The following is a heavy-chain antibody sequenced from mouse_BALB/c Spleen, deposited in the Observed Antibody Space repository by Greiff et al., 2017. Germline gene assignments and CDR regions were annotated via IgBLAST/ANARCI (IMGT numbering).Heavy chain of an antibody. CDR1: GYTFTDYA. V-gene: IGHV1S137*01. Sequence: VQLQQSGAELVRPGVSVKISCKGSGYTFTDYAMHWVKQSHAKSLEWIGVISTYYGDASYNQKFKGKATMTVDKSSSTAYMELARLTSEDSAIYYCARDYAKYYFDYWGQGTTLTVSS. CDR2: ISTYYGDA. J-gene: IGHJ2*01. CDR3: ARDYAKYYFDY. D-gene: IGHD2-4*01.